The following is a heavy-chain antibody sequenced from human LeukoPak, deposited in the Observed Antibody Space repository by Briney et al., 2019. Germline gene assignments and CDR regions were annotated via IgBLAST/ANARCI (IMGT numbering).Heavy chain of an antibody. D-gene: IGHD6-6*01. CDR2: IHHSGTT. CDR1: GGSISSSNW. CDR3: ARDEGPFSGRPSMDV. V-gene: IGHV4-4*02. Sequence: KPSGTLSLTCAVSGGSISSSNWWSWVRQPPGKGLEWIGEIHHSGTTNYNPSLKSRVTISVDKSKNQFSLRLSSVTAADTAVYYCARDEGPFSGRPSMDVWGQGTTVTVSS. J-gene: IGHJ6*02.